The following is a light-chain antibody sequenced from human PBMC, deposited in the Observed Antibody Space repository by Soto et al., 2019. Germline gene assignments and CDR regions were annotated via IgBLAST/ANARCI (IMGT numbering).Light chain of an antibody. J-gene: IGKJ3*01. Sequence: EIVLTQSPGTLSLSPGERATLSCRASQSVSSSYLAWYQQKPGQAPRLLIYGASSRATGIPDRFSGSGSGTDFTLTISRLGPEDFAVYYCQQYGSSLFTFGPWTKVDIK. CDR3: QQYGSSLFT. V-gene: IGKV3-20*01. CDR1: QSVSSSY. CDR2: GAS.